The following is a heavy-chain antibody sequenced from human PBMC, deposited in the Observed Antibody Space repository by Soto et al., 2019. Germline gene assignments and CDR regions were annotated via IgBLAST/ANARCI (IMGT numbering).Heavy chain of an antibody. CDR3: STGMRIAVAGTGAFDI. CDR1: GGSISSSSYY. Sequence: TSETLSLTCSVSGGSISSSSYYWVWIRHPPGKGLEWIGSIYYSGSTYYNPSLKSRVTISVDTSKNQFSLKLSSVTAADTAVYYCSTGMRIAVAGTGAFDIWGQGTMVTVSS. V-gene: IGHV4-39*01. D-gene: IGHD6-19*01. J-gene: IGHJ3*02. CDR2: IYYSGST.